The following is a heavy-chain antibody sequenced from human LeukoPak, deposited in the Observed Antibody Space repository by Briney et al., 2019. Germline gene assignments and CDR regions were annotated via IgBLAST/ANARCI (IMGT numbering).Heavy chain of an antibody. D-gene: IGHD3-22*01. Sequence: GESLKISCKGSGYXFTTYWIGWVRQMPGKGLEWMGNINPGDSDTRYSPSFRGQVTISADKSITTAYLQWSSLKASDTAMYYCARLRTAGYYYDRGHFDYWGQGTLVTVSS. CDR3: ARLRTAGYYYDRGHFDY. J-gene: IGHJ4*02. CDR2: INPGDSDT. CDR1: GYXFTTYW. V-gene: IGHV5-51*01.